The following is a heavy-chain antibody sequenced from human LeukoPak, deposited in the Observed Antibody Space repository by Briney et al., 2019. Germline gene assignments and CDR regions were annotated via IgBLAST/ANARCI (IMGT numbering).Heavy chain of an antibody. CDR2: ISGSGGST. V-gene: IGHV3-23*01. Sequence: PGGSLRLSCAASGFTFSSYAMSWVRQAPGKGLEWVSAISGSGGSTYYADSVKGRFTISRDNSKNTLYLQMNSLRAEDTAVYYRARYSSGWKTGYYFDYWGQGTLVTVSS. D-gene: IGHD6-19*01. J-gene: IGHJ4*02. CDR3: ARYSSGWKTGYYFDY. CDR1: GFTFSSYA.